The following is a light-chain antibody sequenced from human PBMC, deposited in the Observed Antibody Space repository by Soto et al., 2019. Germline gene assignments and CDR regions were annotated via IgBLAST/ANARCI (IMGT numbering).Light chain of an antibody. V-gene: IGKV3-20*01. CDR3: QQYSSSRT. CDR2: GGS. J-gene: IGKJ1*01. CDR1: QSVSSNH. Sequence: DIVLTHSPGTLALSPCERATLYCRASQSVSSNHLAWYQQKPGQAPRLLIYGGSSRATGIPVRFSGSGSETDFTLTITRLEPEDFAMYYCQQYSSSRTFGQGTKVDNK.